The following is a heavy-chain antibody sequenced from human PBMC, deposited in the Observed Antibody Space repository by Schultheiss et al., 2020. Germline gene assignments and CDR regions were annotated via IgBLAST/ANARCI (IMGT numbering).Heavy chain of an antibody. J-gene: IGHJ4*02. CDR2: IYYSGST. V-gene: IGHV4-59*01. D-gene: IGHD3-3*01. Sequence: SETLSLTCTVSGGSISSYYWSWIRQPPGKGLEWIGYIYYSGSTNYNPSLKSRVTISVDTSKNQFSLKLSSVTAADTAVYYCARAPVDFWSGYYHRGFDYWGQGTLVTVS. CDR3: ARAPVDFWSGYYHRGFDY. CDR1: GGSISSYY.